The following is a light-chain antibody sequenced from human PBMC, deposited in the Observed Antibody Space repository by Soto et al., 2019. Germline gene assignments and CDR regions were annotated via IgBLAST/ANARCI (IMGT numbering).Light chain of an antibody. V-gene: IGLV2-11*01. CDR2: DVN. J-gene: IGLJ3*02. CDR1: SSDVGDYDY. CDR3: FSYAGSRV. Sequence: QSALTQPRSVSGSPGQSVTISCTGTSSDVGDYDYVSWYQQHPGKAPKLMIFDVNKRPSGVPDRFSGSKSGNTAFLTISGLQAEDEADYSCFSYAGSRVLGGGTKVTVL.